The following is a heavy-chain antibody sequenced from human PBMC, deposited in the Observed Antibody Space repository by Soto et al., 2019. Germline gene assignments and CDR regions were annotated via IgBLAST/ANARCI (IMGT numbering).Heavy chain of an antibody. V-gene: IGHV1-3*01. Sequence: QVQLVQSGAEVKKPGASVKVSCTASGYTFTSYAIHWVSQSPGQRLEWMGWVNAGNGNTNYSQKLQGRVTITRDTSASTAYLGLSSRRSADTAVYYCARDVGYNWNLIDYWGQGTLVTVSS. CDR2: VNAGNGNT. CDR3: ARDVGYNWNLIDY. D-gene: IGHD1-20*01. J-gene: IGHJ4*02. CDR1: GYTFTSYA.